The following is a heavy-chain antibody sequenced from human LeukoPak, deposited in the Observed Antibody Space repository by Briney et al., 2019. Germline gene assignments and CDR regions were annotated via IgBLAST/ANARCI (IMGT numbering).Heavy chain of an antibody. D-gene: IGHD2-2*01. CDR2: IYYSGST. Sequence: SETLSLTCTVSGGSISSSSYYWGWIRQPPGKGLEWIGSIYYSGSTYYNPSLKSRVTISVDTSKNQFSLKLSSVTAADTAVYYCARRFNIVVVPAAIRGGYWFDPWGQGTLVTVSS. CDR3: ARRFNIVVVPAAIRGGYWFDP. J-gene: IGHJ5*02. CDR1: GGSISSSSYY. V-gene: IGHV4-39*01.